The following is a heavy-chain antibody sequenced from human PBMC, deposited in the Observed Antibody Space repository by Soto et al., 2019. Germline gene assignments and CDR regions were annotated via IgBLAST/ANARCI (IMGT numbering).Heavy chain of an antibody. CDR3: ARSTEYYYGPPPADV. Sequence: GGSLRLSCAASGFTFSSYGMHWVRQAPGKGLEWVAVIWYDGSNKYYADSVKGRFTISRDNSKNTLYLQMNSLRAEDTAVYYCARSTEYYYGPPPADVWGKGTTVTVSS. V-gene: IGHV3-33*01. J-gene: IGHJ6*04. CDR2: IWYDGSNK. CDR1: GFTFSSYG. D-gene: IGHD3-10*01.